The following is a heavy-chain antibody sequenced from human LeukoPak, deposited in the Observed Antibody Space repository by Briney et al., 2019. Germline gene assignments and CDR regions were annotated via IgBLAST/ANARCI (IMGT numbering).Heavy chain of an antibody. J-gene: IGHJ5*02. CDR2: INPGGDNT. D-gene: IGHD4-17*01. CDR3: ARAPRPNDYGDNWFDP. Sequence: ASVKVSCKASGYTFTNYYIHWVRQAPGQGLEWMGLINPGGDNTNYAQNFQGRVTMTRDTSASTVYMELSRLRSDDTAVYYCARAPRPNDYGDNWFDPWGQGTLVTVSS. CDR1: GYTFTNYY. V-gene: IGHV1-46*01.